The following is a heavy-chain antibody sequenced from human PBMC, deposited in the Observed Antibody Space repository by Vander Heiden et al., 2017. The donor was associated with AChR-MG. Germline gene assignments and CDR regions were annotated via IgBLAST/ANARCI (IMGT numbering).Heavy chain of an antibody. J-gene: IGHJ4*02. V-gene: IGHV4-38-2*01. CDR2: IYHSGST. CDR1: GYSISSGYY. CDR3: ARRSGSNYPIDY. Sequence: QVQLQESGPGLVKPSETLSLTCAVSGYSISSGYYWGWIRQPPGKGLEWIGSIYHSGSTSYSPSLKSRVTMSVDTSKNQFSLKLSSVTAADTAVYYYARRSGSNYPIDYWGQGTLVTVSS. D-gene: IGHD5-12*01.